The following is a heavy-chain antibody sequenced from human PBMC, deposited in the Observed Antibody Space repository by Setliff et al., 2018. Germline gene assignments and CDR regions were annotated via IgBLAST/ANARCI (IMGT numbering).Heavy chain of an antibody. Sequence: ASVNVSCKASGYTFTDFGINWVRQAPGQGLEWVGWISPYSGNTYSAQRFQGRVTMTTDTSTSTAYMELRSLRSDDTAVYYCARERDYDGLNYYGMDVWGQGTTVTVSS. D-gene: IGHD3-22*01. CDR3: ARERDYDGLNYYGMDV. J-gene: IGHJ6*01. CDR1: GYTFTDFG. CDR2: ISPYSGNT. V-gene: IGHV1-18*04.